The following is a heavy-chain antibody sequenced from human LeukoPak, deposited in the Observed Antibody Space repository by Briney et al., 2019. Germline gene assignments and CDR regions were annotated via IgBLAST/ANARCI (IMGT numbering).Heavy chain of an antibody. D-gene: IGHD4/OR15-4a*01. CDR2: INGGGGST. J-gene: IGHJ4*02. V-gene: IGHV3-23*01. Sequence: GGSLRLSCAASGFTFSSYAMSWVRQAPGKGLDWVSSINGGGGSTYYADSVKGRFTISRDNSKNTLYLQMNGLRAEDTAVYYCAKIGANVGFWGQGTLVTVSS. CDR3: AKIGANVGF. CDR1: GFTFSSYA.